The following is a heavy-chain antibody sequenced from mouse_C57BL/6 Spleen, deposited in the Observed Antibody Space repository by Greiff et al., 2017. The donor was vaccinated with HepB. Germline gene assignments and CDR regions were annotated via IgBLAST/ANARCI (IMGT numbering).Heavy chain of an antibody. V-gene: IGHV6-3*01. CDR3: TGPTPITTVPSFDY. CDR1: GFTFSNYW. Sequence: VQLKESGGGLVQPGGSMKLSCVASGFTFSNYWMNWVRQSPEKGLEWVAQIRLKSDNYATHYAESVKGRFTISRDDSKSSVYLQMNNLRAEDTGIYYCTGPTPITTVPSFDYWGQGTTLTVSS. D-gene: IGHD1-1*01. J-gene: IGHJ2*01. CDR2: IRLKSDNYAT.